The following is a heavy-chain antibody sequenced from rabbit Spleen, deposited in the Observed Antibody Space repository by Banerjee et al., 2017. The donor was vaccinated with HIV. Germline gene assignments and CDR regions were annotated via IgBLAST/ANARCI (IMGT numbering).Heavy chain of an antibody. CDR2: IEPSTSKT. CDR1: GFSFSSGYY. J-gene: IGHJ4*01. CDR3: ARETPDNGVWFNL. V-gene: IGHV1S47*01. D-gene: IGHD2-1*01. Sequence: QEQLVESGGGLVQPEGSLTLTCKVSGFSFSSGYYMCWVRQAPGKGPEWIACIEPSTSKTRYANWAKGRFTITTTTSLNTVTLQVTSLTVADTATYFCARETPDNGVWFNLWGQGTLVTVS.